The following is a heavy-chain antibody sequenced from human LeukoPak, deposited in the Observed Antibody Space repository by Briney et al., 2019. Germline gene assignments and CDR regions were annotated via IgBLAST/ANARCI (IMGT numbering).Heavy chain of an antibody. V-gene: IGHV4-59*01. CDR2: IYYSGNT. D-gene: IGHD3-10*01. CDR1: GGSINNYY. Sequence: SETLSLTCTVSGGSINNYYWGWVRQPPGQRLEYIGWIYYSGNTNYSPSLESRVTTSLDTSKNQFSLTLTSVTAADTAVYYCARHYDSGTYPLDCWGPGTLVTVSS. CDR3: ARHYDSGTYPLDC. J-gene: IGHJ4*02.